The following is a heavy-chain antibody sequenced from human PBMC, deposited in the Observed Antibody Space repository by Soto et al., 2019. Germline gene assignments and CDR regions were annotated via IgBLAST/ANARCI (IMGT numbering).Heavy chain of an antibody. D-gene: IGHD2-2*01. V-gene: IGHV4-59*08. Sequence: PSETLSLTCTVSGGSISGYYWSWIRQPPGKGLEWIGYIYYSGSTNYNPSLKSRVTISVDTSKNQFSLKLSSVTAADTAVYYCARHYCSSSSCYPYFDYWGQGTLVTVSS. J-gene: IGHJ4*02. CDR1: GGSISGYY. CDR3: ARHYCSSSSCYPYFDY. CDR2: IYYSGST.